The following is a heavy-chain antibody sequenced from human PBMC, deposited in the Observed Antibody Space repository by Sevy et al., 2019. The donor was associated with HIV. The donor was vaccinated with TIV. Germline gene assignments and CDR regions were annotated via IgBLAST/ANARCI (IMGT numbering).Heavy chain of an antibody. Sequence: GGSLRLSCAASGFTFSKYSMSWVRQPPGKGLGWVSTLSFGCGEINYAGSVKGRFTISRDNSKSSVYLQMNNLRPEDTDVYYCAREGCTKPHDYWGQGTLVTVSS. CDR2: LSFGCGEI. D-gene: IGHD2-8*01. J-gene: IGHJ4*02. CDR3: AREGCTKPHDY. V-gene: IGHV3-23*01. CDR1: GFTFSKYS.